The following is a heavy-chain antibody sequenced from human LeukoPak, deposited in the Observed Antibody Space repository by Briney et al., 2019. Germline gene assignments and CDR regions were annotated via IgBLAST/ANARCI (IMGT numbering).Heavy chain of an antibody. D-gene: IGHD6-19*01. CDR2: IYNSGST. CDR1: GGSISSYY. V-gene: IGHV4-59*08. Sequence: PSETLSLTCTVSGGSISSYYWSWIRQPPGKGLEWIGYIYNSGSTNYNPSLKSRVTISVDTSKNQFSLKLSSVTAADTAVYYCARQGRKQWLVMTDYWGQGTLVTVSS. J-gene: IGHJ4*02. CDR3: ARQGRKQWLVMTDY.